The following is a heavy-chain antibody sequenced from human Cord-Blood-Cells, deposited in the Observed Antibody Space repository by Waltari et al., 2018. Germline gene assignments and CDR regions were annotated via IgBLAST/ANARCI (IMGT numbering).Heavy chain of an antibody. D-gene: IGHD2-21*02. V-gene: IGHV4-34*01. J-gene: IGHJ4*02. CDR3: ARGVEGAVMVTALDY. CDR2: INHSGST. CDR1: GGSFSGYY. Sequence: QVQLQQWGAGLLKPSETLSLTCAVYGGSFSGYYWRWIRQPPGKGLEWIGEINHSGSTNYNPSLKSRVTISVDTSKNQFSLKLSSVTAADTAVYYCARGVEGAVMVTALDYWGQGTLVTVSS.